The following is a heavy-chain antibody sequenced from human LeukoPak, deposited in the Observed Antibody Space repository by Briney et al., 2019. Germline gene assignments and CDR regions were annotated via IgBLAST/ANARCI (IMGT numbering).Heavy chain of an antibody. Sequence: ASVKVSCKASGYTFTGYYMHWVRQAPGQGLEWMGWINPNSGGTNYAQKFQGWVTMTRDTSTSTMYMELSSLRSEDTAVYYCAREGVAGTGLDYWGQGTLVTVSS. V-gene: IGHV1-2*04. CDR3: AREGVAGTGLDY. CDR2: INPNSGGT. CDR1: GYTFTGYY. J-gene: IGHJ4*02. D-gene: IGHD6-13*01.